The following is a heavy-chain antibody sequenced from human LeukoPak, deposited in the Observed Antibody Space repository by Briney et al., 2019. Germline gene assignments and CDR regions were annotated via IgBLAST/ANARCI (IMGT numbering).Heavy chain of an antibody. Sequence: PGGSLRLSCAASGFTFSSYGMHWVRQAPGKGLEWVAFIRYDGSNKYYADSVKGQFTISRDNSKNTLYLQTNSLRAEDTAVYYCAKDGYSSSSGESGLDYWGQGTLVTVSS. CDR1: GFTFSSYG. CDR3: AKDGYSSSSGESGLDY. J-gene: IGHJ4*02. CDR2: IRYDGSNK. D-gene: IGHD6-6*01. V-gene: IGHV3-30*02.